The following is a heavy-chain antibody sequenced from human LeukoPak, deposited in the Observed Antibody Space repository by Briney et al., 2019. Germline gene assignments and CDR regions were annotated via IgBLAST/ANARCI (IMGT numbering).Heavy chain of an antibody. D-gene: IGHD3-22*01. CDR2: ISAYNGNT. CDR1: GYTFTSYG. J-gene: IGHJ1*01. Sequence: ASVKVSCKASGYTFTSYGISWVRQAPGQGLEWMGWISAYNGNTNYAQKLQGRVTMTTGTSTSTAYMELRSLRSDDTAVYYCAREGPNYYDSSGYPPEYFQHWGQGTLVTVSS. V-gene: IGHV1-18*01. CDR3: AREGPNYYDSSGYPPEYFQH.